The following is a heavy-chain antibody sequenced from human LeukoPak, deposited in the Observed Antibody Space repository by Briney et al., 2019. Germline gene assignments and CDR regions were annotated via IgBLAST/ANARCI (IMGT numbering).Heavy chain of an antibody. CDR3: ARGSMVRGAPHNWFDP. CDR1: GYTFTGYY. Sequence: ASVKVSCKASGYTFTGYYMHWVRQAPGQGLEWMGWINPNSGGTNYAQKFQGWVTMTRDTSISTAYMELSRLRSDDTAVYYCARGSMVRGAPHNWFDPWGQGTLVTVSS. CDR2: INPNSGGT. V-gene: IGHV1-2*04. J-gene: IGHJ5*02. D-gene: IGHD3-10*01.